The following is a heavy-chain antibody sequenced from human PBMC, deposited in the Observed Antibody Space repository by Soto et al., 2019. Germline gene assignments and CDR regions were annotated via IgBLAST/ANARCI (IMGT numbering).Heavy chain of an antibody. D-gene: IGHD4-17*01. CDR1: GYTFTSYG. V-gene: IGHV1-18*01. J-gene: IGHJ5*02. CDR3: ARDVDYGDYNYNWFDP. CDR2: ISAYNGNT. Sequence: QVQLVQSGAEVKKPGASVKVSCKASGYTFTSYGISWVRQAPGQGLEWMGWISAYNGNTNYAQKLEGRVTMTTDTTTSTAYMELRSLRDDDTAVYYCARDVDYGDYNYNWFDPWGQGTLVTVSS.